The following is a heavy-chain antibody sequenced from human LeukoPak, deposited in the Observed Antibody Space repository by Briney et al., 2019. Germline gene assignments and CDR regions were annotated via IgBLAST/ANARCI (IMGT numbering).Heavy chain of an antibody. CDR1: GYTFTGYY. J-gene: IGHJ4*02. CDR3: TRVWGYSYGYFDY. CDR2: INPNSGGT. V-gene: IGHV1-2*02. D-gene: IGHD5-18*01. Sequence: APVKVSXKASGYTFTGYYMHWVRQAPGQGLEWMGWINPNSGGTNYAQKFQGRVTMTRDTSISTAYMELSRLRSDDTAVYYCTRVWGYSYGYFDYWGQGTLVTVSS.